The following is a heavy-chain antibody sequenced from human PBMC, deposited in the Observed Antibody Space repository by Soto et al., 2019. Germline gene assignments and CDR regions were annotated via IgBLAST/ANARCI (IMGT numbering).Heavy chain of an antibody. CDR3: ARDPDLTRGYFISNGMDV. CDR1: GGTFSSYA. D-gene: IGHD5-12*01. CDR2: IIPIFGTA. V-gene: IGHV1-69*12. J-gene: IGHJ6*02. Sequence: QVQLVQSGAAVKKPGSSVKVSCKASGGTFSSYAISWVRQAPGQGLEWMGGIIPIFGTANYAQKFQGRVTITADESTSKAYTELSSLRSEDTAVDYCARDPDLTRGYFISNGMDVWGRGTTVTVSS.